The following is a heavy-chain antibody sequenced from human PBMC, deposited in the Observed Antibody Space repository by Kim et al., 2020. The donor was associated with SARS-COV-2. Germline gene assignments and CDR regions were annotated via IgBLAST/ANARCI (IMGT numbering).Heavy chain of an antibody. V-gene: IGHV4-31*02. J-gene: IGHJ3*02. CDR3: ARGLIAAAATKAFDI. D-gene: IGHD6-13*01. Sequence: PSLKSRVTISVDTSKNQFSLKLSSVTAADTAVYYCARGLIAAAATKAFDIWGQGTMVTVSS.